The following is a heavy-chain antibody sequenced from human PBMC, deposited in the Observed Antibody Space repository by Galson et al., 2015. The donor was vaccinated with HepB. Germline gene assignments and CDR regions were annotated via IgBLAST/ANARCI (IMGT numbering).Heavy chain of an antibody. CDR2: ISSSSSFI. CDR3: ARESPSFFTPAEYFHH. CDR1: GFTFSTYN. Sequence: SLRLSCAASGFTFSTYNVNWVRQAPGKGLEWISYISSSSSFIYYADSVKGRFTISRDNAKNSLYLQMNSLRAEDTAVYYCARESPSFFTPAEYFHHWGQGTLVTVSS. V-gene: IGHV3-48*01. D-gene: IGHD3-3*01. J-gene: IGHJ1*01.